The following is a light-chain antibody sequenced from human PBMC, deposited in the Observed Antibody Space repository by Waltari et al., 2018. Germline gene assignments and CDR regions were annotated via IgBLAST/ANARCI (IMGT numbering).Light chain of an antibody. V-gene: IGKV1-33*01. CDR3: QQSYSTPIT. CDR1: RDINNY. J-gene: IGKJ5*01. Sequence: DIQMTQSPSSLSASVGDRVTITCQASRDINNYLNWYQQKPGKAPKLLIYDASTLETGVPSRFSGSGSGTDFVFTISRLQPEDFATYYCQQSYSTPITFGQGTRLDIK. CDR2: DAS.